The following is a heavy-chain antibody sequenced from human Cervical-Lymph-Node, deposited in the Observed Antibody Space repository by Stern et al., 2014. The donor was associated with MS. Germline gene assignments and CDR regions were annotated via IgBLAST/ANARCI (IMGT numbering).Heavy chain of an antibody. D-gene: IGHD3-3*01. V-gene: IGHV3-7*01. CDR3: ARDRENIWYDGYYYGLDA. CDR2: IKQDGSEQ. J-gene: IGHJ6*02. CDR1: GFKFSGYW. Sequence: EMQLVESGGGLVQPGGSLRLSCAASGFKFSGYWMSWVRQIPGKGLEWVANIKQDGSEQDYAESVKGRFNLSRDNAKNSLHLQMNGLRAEDTGVYYCARDRENIWYDGYYYGLDAWGQGTTVTVS.